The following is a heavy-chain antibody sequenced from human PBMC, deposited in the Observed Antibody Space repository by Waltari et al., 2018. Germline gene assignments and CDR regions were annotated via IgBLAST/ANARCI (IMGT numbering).Heavy chain of an antibody. D-gene: IGHD5-18*01. J-gene: IGHJ6*03. CDR2: INHSGST. CDR1: GGSFSGYY. Sequence: QVQLQQWGAGLLKPSETLSLTCAVYGGSFSGYYWSGIRRPPGKGLEWIGEINHSGSTNYNQSLKSRVTISVDTSKNQFSLKLSSVTAADTAVYYCAREDSYESYYYYYMDVWGKGTTVTVSS. CDR3: AREDSYESYYYYYMDV. V-gene: IGHV4-34*01.